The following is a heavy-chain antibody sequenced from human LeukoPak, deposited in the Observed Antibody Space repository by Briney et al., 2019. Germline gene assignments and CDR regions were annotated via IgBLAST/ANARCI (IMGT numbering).Heavy chain of an antibody. Sequence: AGGSLRLSCLTSGFTLSTNAMSWVRQAPGKGLEWISGISGSGANTYYADSVKGRFTISRDDSRNTLYLQMNSLRGDDTAVYYCAKDVGKWESLHFFDYWGQGTLVTVSS. CDR2: ISGSGANT. V-gene: IGHV3-23*01. CDR3: AKDVGKWESLHFFDY. J-gene: IGHJ4*02. D-gene: IGHD1-26*01. CDR1: GFTLSTNA.